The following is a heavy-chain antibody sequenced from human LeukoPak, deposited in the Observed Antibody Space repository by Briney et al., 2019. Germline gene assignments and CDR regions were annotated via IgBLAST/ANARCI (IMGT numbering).Heavy chain of an antibody. J-gene: IGHJ4*02. CDR1: GFTFRSYW. D-gene: IGHD5-12*01. CDR3: ARVGYSGWNLEY. V-gene: IGHV3-7*01. Sequence: PGGSLRLXCAASGFTFRSYWMSWVRQAPGKELEWVANINQGGSVKYYVDSVKGRFTISRDDAKNSLYVQMNSLRDEDTAVYYCARVGYSGWNLEYWGQGTLVTVSS. CDR2: INQGGSVK.